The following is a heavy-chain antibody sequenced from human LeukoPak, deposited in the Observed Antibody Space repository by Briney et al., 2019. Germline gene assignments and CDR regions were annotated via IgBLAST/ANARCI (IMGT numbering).Heavy chain of an antibody. Sequence: SQTLSLTCTVSGGSISSGDYYWSWIRQPPGKGLEWIGYIYYSGSTYYNPSLKSRVTISVDTSKNQFSLKLSSVTAADTAVYYCAREMATIGGSFDYWGQGTLVTVSS. D-gene: IGHD5-24*01. CDR3: AREMATIGGSFDY. CDR1: GGSISSGDYY. V-gene: IGHV4-30-4*01. J-gene: IGHJ4*02. CDR2: IYYSGST.